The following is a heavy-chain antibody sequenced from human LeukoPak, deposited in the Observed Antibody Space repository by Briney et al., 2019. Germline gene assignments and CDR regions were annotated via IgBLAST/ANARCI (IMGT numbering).Heavy chain of an antibody. CDR2: IYYSGST. CDR1: GGSISSSSYY. CDR3: ARYGGNPYYYYGMDV. Sequence: SETLSLTCTVSGGSISSSSYYWGWIRQPPGKGLEWIGSIYYSGSTYYNPSLKSRVTISVDTSKNQFSLKLSSVTAADTAVYYCARYGGNPYYYYGMDVWGQGTTVTVSS. D-gene: IGHD4-23*01. V-gene: IGHV4-39*07. J-gene: IGHJ6*02.